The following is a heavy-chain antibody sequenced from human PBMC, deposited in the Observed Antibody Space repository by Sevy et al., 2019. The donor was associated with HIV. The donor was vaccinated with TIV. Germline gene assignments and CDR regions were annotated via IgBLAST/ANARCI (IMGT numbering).Heavy chain of an antibody. D-gene: IGHD2-21*01. Sequence: GGSLRLSYATSGFTFSSNWMTWVRQAPGKGLEWVANVKQDMSEKYYADSMKGRFTISRDNAKNSLYLEMNSLRAEDTAVYYCARAQQVTMLVVIGGLYFDLWGQGTLVTVSS. CDR2: VKQDMSEK. CDR3: ARAQQVTMLVVIGGLYFDL. V-gene: IGHV3-7*01. CDR1: GFTFSSNW. J-gene: IGHJ4*02.